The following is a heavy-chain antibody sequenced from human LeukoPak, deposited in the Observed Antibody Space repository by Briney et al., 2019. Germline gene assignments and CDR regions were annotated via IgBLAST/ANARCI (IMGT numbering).Heavy chain of an antibody. V-gene: IGHV4-30-2*01. Sequence: SETLSLTCAVSGGSISSGGYSWSWIRQPPGKGLEWIGYIYHSGSTNYNPSLKSRVTISVDTPKNQFSLKLSSVTAADTAVYYCARHRRFLEWLVWGKGTTVTVSS. D-gene: IGHD3-3*01. CDR3: ARHRRFLEWLV. J-gene: IGHJ6*04. CDR2: IYHSGST. CDR1: GGSISSGGYS.